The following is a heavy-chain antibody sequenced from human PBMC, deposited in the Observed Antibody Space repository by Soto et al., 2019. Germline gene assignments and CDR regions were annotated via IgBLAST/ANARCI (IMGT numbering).Heavy chain of an antibody. CDR3: AREIENLYYYDSSGYYRHNWFDP. CDR1: GGSISSGGYY. Sequence: PSETLSLTCTVSGGSISSGGYYWSWIRQPPGKGLEWIGEINHSGSTNYNPSLKSRVTISVDTSKNQFSLKLSSVTAADTAVYYCAREIENLYYYDSSGYYRHNWFDPWGQGTLVTVSS. V-gene: IGHV4-39*07. D-gene: IGHD3-22*01. CDR2: INHSGST. J-gene: IGHJ5*02.